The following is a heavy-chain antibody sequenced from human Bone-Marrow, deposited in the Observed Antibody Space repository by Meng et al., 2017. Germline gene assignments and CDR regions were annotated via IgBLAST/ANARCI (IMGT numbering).Heavy chain of an antibody. V-gene: IGHV1-69*01. CDR2: IIPIFGTA. Sequence: QVNLVALGVEVKRPGSSVKVACKASGGTFSRYTISWVRQAPGQGLEWMGGIIPIFGTANYAQKFQGRVTITADESTSTAYMELSSLRSEDTAVYYCARGRYSGSYDYWGQGTLVTVSS. CDR1: GGTFSRYT. CDR3: ARGRYSGSYDY. D-gene: IGHD1-26*01. J-gene: IGHJ4*02.